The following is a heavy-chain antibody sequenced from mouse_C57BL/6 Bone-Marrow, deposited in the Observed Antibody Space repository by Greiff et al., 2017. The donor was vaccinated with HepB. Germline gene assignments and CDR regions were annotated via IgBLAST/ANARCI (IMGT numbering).Heavy chain of an antibody. V-gene: IGHV1-26*01. CDR1: GYTFTDYY. Sequence: VQLQQSGPELVKPGASVKISCKASGYTFTDYYMNWVKQSHGKSLEWIGDINPNNGGTSYNQKFKGKATLTVDKSSSTAYMELRSLTSEDSAVYYCARSSRWFDYWGQGTTLTVSS. CDR2: INPNNGGT. J-gene: IGHJ2*01. D-gene: IGHD1-1*01. CDR3: ARSSRWFDY.